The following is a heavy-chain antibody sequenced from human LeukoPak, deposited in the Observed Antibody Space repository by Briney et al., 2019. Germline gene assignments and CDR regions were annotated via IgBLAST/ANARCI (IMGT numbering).Heavy chain of an antibody. D-gene: IGHD6-13*01. CDR2: ISYDGSNK. Sequence: PGGSLRLSCAASGFTFSSYAMHWGRQAPGKGLEWVAVISYDGSNKYYADSVKGRFTISRDNSKNTLYLQMNSLRAEDTAVYYCARGGRRIAAAGTLHYWGQGTLVTVSS. CDR3: ARGGRRIAAAGTLHY. J-gene: IGHJ4*02. V-gene: IGHV3-30*04. CDR1: GFTFSSYA.